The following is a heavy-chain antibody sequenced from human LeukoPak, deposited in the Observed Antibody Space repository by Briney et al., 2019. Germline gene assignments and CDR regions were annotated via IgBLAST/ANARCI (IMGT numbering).Heavy chain of an antibody. CDR2: ISSSGSTI. J-gene: IGHJ4*02. Sequence: PGGSLRLSCAASGFTFSSYEMNWVRQAPGKGLEWVSYISSSGSTIYYADSVKGRFTISRDNAKNSLYLQMNSLRAEDTALYYCARTRGYYYDSSGYSDYWGQGTLVTVSS. D-gene: IGHD3-22*01. CDR3: ARTRGYYYDSSGYSDY. V-gene: IGHV3-48*03. CDR1: GFTFSSYE.